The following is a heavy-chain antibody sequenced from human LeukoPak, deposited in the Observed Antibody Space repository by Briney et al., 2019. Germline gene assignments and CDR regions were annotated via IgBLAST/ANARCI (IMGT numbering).Heavy chain of an antibody. CDR2: ISSSGSTI. D-gene: IGHD6-13*01. CDR1: GFTFSSYS. V-gene: IGHV3-48*04. J-gene: IGHJ5*02. CDR3: ARDVGSSWYGGGHMDWFDP. Sequence: PGGSLRLSCAASGFTFSSYSMNWVRQAPGKGLEWVSYISSSGSTIYYADSVKGRFTISRDNAKDSLYLQMNSLRAEDTAVYYCARDVGSSWYGGGHMDWFDPWGQGTLVTVSS.